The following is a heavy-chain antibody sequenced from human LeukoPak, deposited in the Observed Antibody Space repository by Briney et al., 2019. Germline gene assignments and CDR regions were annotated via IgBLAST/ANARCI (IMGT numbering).Heavy chain of an antibody. Sequence: ASVKVSCKASGYTFNTYEITGVRQAPGHGLEWMGWISSYNGNTSYAAKVQGRITVTKDTSASTAYLELRSLRSDDTAVYYCARIACSSSCTYSGRRRLRGGSLDPWGQGTLVTVSS. D-gene: IGHD2-2*01. CDR2: ISSYNGNT. V-gene: IGHV1-18*01. CDR3: ARIACSSSCTYSGRRRLRGGSLDP. CDR1: GYTFNTYE. J-gene: IGHJ5*02.